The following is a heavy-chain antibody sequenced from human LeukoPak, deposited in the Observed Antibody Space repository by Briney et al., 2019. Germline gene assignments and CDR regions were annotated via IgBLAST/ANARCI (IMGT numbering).Heavy chain of an antibody. V-gene: IGHV1-69*13. D-gene: IGHD3-22*01. CDR3: AREDSSGYDGWFDP. J-gene: IGHJ5*02. CDR1: GGTFSSYA. CDR2: IIPIFGTA. Sequence: PVKVSCKASGGTFSSYAISWVRQAPGQGLEWMGGIIPIFGTANYAQKFQGRVTITADESTSTAYMEMSSLRSEDTAVYYCAREDSSGYDGWFDPWGQGTLVTVSS.